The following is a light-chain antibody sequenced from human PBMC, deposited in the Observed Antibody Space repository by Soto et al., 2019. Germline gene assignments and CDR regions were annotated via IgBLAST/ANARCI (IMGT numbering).Light chain of an antibody. Sequence: QSVLTQPPSVSAAPGQTVTISCSGSSSNIGNNYVSWYQQLPGTATKLLIDDNNKRPSGIPDRFSGSKSGTSATLGITGLQTGDEADYYCGTWDSSLSAGVFGGGTKLTVL. CDR2: DNN. CDR3: GTWDSSLSAGV. J-gene: IGLJ2*01. CDR1: SSNIGNNY. V-gene: IGLV1-51*01.